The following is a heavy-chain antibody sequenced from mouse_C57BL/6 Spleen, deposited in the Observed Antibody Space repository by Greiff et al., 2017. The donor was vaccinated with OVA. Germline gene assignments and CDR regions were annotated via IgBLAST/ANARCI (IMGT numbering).Heavy chain of an antibody. V-gene: IGHV5-4*01. CDR2: ISDGGSYT. CDR3: GRECSKSWYFDV. J-gene: IGHJ1*03. D-gene: IGHD1-1*01. CDR1: GFTFSSYA. Sequence: EVQGVESGGGLVKPGGSLKLSCAASGFTFSSYAMSWVRQTPEKRLEWVATISDGGSYTYYPDNVKGRFTISGDNARNNQYLQSSQMKSEDTAMYYCGRECSKSWYFDVWGTGTTVTVSS.